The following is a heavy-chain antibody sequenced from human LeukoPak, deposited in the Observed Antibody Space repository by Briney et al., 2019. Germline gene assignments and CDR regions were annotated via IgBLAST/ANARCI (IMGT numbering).Heavy chain of an antibody. Sequence: PGGSLRLSCAASGFTSDDYAMHWVRQAPGKGLEWVSGISWNSGSIGYADSVKGRFTISRDNAKNSLYLQMNSLRAEDTALYYCARGIAAAYDAFDIWGQGTMVTVSS. CDR1: GFTSDDYA. CDR3: ARGIAAAYDAFDI. J-gene: IGHJ3*02. V-gene: IGHV3-9*02. CDR2: ISWNSGSI. D-gene: IGHD6-13*01.